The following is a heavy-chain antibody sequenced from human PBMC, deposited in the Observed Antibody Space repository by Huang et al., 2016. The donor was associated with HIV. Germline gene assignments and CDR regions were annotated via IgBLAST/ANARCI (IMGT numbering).Heavy chain of an antibody. J-gene: IGHJ4*02. CDR3: VRDPRIQSWLNYFDY. CDR2: INRYGSSS. Sequence: EVQLVESGGGLVQPGGSLRLSCAASGFTFSSYWMHWVRQAPGKGLVWVSRINRYGSSSGYADSVKGWFSISRDNAKNTLYLKMNSLRAEDTAVYYCVRDPRIQSWLNYFDYWGQGTLVSVSS. V-gene: IGHV3-74*01. D-gene: IGHD3-22*01. CDR1: GFTFSSYW.